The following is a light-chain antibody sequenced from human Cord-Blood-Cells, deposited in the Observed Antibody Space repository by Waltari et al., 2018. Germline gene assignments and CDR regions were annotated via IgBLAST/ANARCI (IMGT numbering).Light chain of an antibody. CDR1: QSVSSSY. J-gene: IGKJ4*01. CDR3: QQYGSSPLLT. V-gene: IGKV3-20*01. Sequence: EIVLTQSPGTLSLSPGERATLSCRASQSVSSSYLAWYQQKPGQAPRLLIYGASSRATCIPYRFSGSGSGTDFTLTISRLEPEDFAVYYCQQYGSSPLLTFGGGTKVEIK. CDR2: GAS.